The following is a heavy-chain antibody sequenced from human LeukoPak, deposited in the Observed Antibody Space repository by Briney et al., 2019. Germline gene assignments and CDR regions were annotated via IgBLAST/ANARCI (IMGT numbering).Heavy chain of an antibody. V-gene: IGHV1-3*03. CDR3: ARGGKQWRGGNYFDS. Sequence: ASVKVSCKASGYTFTDYALHWVRQAPGQSLEWMGWITTGRGETRYSQEFQRRITFTRDTSASTVYMDLSNLRSEDTAVYYCARGGKQWRGGNYFDSWGQGTLVAVSS. D-gene: IGHD6-19*01. CDR1: GYTFTDYA. CDR2: ITTGRGET. J-gene: IGHJ4*02.